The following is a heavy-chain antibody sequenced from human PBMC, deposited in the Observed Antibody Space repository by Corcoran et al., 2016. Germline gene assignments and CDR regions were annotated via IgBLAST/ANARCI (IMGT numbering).Heavy chain of an antibody. CDR2: INPNSGGT. V-gene: IGHV1-2*02. Sequence: QVQLVQSGAEVKKPGASVKVSCKASGYTFTGYYMHWVRQAPGQGLEWMGWINPNSGGTNYAQKFQGRVTMTRDTSISTAYMELSRLRSEDTAVYYCARDYSGSYRHDAFDIWGQGTMVTVSS. CDR1: GYTFTGYY. CDR3: ARDYSGSYRHDAFDI. J-gene: IGHJ3*02. D-gene: IGHD1-26*01.